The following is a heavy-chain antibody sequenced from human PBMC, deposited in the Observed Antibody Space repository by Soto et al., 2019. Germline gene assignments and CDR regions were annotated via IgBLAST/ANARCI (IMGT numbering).Heavy chain of an antibody. CDR2: ISAYNGNT. V-gene: IGHV1-18*01. CDR1: GYTFTSYG. D-gene: IGHD5-18*01. Sequence: QVQLVQSGAEVKKPGASVKVSCKASGYTFTSYGISWVRQAPGQGLEWMGWISAYNGNTNYAQKLQGXVXXXTXPSMSTAYMELRSLTSDATAVYFCAMTFGYSYAIDYWGQGTLVTVSS. CDR3: AMTFGYSYAIDY. J-gene: IGHJ4*02.